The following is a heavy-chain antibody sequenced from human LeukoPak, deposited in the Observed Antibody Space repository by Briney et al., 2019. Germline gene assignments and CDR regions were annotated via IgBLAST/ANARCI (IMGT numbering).Heavy chain of an antibody. V-gene: IGHV4-34*01. CDR3: ARAGTLRIVVVPAASRRGGFDP. J-gene: IGHJ5*02. D-gene: IGHD2-2*01. CDR2: INHSGST. CDR1: GWSFSGYY. Sequence: SETLSLTCAVHGWSFSGYYWSWIRQPPGKGLELIGEINHSGSTNYNPSLKSRVTISVDTSKNQFSLKLSSVTAADTAVYYCARAGTLRIVVVPAASRRGGFDPWGQGTLVTVSS.